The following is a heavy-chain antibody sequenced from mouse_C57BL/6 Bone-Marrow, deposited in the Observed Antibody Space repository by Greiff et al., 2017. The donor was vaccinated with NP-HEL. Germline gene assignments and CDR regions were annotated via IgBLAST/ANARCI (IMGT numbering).Heavy chain of an antibody. V-gene: IGHV5-6*01. CDR1: GFTFSSYG. J-gene: IGHJ4*01. CDR2: ISSGGSYT. CDR3: ARKGYYGSSYDYAMDY. Sequence: EVKLVESGGDLVKPGGSLKLSCAASGFTFSSYGMSWVRQTPDKRLEWVATISSGGSYTYYPDSVKGRFTISRDNAKNTLYLQMSSLKSEDTAMYYCARKGYYGSSYDYAMDYWGQGTSVTVSS. D-gene: IGHD1-1*01.